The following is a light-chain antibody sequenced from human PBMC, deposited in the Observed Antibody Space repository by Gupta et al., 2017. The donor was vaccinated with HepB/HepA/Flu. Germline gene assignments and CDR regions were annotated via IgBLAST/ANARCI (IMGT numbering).Light chain of an antibody. Sequence: DIQMTQSPSTLSASVGDRVTITCRASQSFSTWLAWYQQKPGKAPKLLIYKASNLESGVPSRFSGSGSGTEFTLTISSLQPDDFANYYCLQYNGFWTFGQGTRVENK. CDR2: KAS. CDR3: LQYNGFWT. V-gene: IGKV1-5*03. CDR1: QSFSTW. J-gene: IGKJ1*01.